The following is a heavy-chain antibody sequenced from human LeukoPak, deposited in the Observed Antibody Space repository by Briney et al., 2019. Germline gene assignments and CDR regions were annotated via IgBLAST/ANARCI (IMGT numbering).Heavy chain of an antibody. CDR1: GGSFSGYY. J-gene: IGHJ4*02. CDR3: ARRDVGLFDY. Sequence: SETLSLTCAVYGGSFSGYYWSWIRQPPGKGLEWIGEINHSGNTNYNPSLESRVTISVDTSKNQFSLKLSSVTAADTAVYYCARRDVGLFDYWGQGTLVTVSS. V-gene: IGHV4-34*01. D-gene: IGHD1-26*01. CDR2: INHSGNT.